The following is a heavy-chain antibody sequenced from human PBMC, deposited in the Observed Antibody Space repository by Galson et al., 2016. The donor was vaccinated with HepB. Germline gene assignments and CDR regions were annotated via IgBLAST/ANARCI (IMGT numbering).Heavy chain of an antibody. CDR2: IYYSGTT. CDR3: ARSYGGYAFDI. Sequence: SETLSLTCTVSGGSISPFFWSWIRQPPGKGLEWIAYIYYSGTTNYNPSLSSRVTISLDTSKSQFSLKVTSVTAADTAVYYCARSYGGYAFDIWGQGTMVTVSS. V-gene: IGHV4-59*01. D-gene: IGHD4-23*01. J-gene: IGHJ3*02. CDR1: GGSISPFF.